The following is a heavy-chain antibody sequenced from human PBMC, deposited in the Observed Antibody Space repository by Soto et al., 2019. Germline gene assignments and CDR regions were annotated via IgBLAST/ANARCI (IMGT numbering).Heavy chain of an antibody. CDR1: GGTLISYA. CDR2: IIPIFGTA. J-gene: IGHJ5*02. D-gene: IGHD6-6*01. V-gene: IGHV1-69*01. Sequence: QVQLVQSGAEVKKPGSSVKVSCKASGGTLISYAISWVRQAPGQGLEWMGGIIPIFGTANYAQKFQGRVTITADESTSTAYMELSSLRSEDTAVYYCARPLGGFSSSSPWFDPWGQGTLVTVSS. CDR3: ARPLGGFSSSSPWFDP.